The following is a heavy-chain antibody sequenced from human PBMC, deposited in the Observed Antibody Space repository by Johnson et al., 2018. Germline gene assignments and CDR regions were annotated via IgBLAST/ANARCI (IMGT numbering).Heavy chain of an antibody. CDR1: GYSFTSYW. CDR2: IYPGDSDT. Sequence: EVQLVQSGAEVKKPGESLKISCKGSGYSFTSYWNGWVRQMPGNGLEWMGMIYPGDSDTSYCPSFIGQVTLSADKAISTAYLQWNSLKASDTAMYSCARRTPPVYGWAFDIWGQGTMGTVSS. CDR3: ARRTPPVYGWAFDI. J-gene: IGHJ3*02. V-gene: IGHV5-51*01. D-gene: IGHD5/OR15-5a*01.